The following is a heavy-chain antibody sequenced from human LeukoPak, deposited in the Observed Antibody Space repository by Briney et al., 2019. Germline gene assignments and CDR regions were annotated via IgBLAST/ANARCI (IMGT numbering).Heavy chain of an antibody. J-gene: IGHJ4*02. CDR2: ISGSGGST. D-gene: IGHD3-3*01. CDR3: AKVIWGGYPIPTPDY. Sequence: GGSLRLSCAASGFTFSTYAMHWVRQAPGKGLEWVPAISGSGGSTYHADSVKGRFTFSRDNSKNTLYLQMNSLRAEDTAVYYCAKVIWGGYPIPTPDYWGQGTLVTVSS. CDR1: GFTFSTYA. V-gene: IGHV3-23*01.